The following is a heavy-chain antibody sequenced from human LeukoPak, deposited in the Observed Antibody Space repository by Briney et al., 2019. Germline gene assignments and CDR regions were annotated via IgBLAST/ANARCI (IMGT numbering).Heavy chain of an antibody. V-gene: IGHV4-4*07. CDR2: IYTSGST. CDR3: ASSDYCSGGSCYYFDY. Sequence: SETLFLTCTVSGGSISSYYWSWIRQPAGKGLEWIGRIYTSGSTNYNPSLKSRVTMSVDTSKNQFSLKLSSVTAADTAVYYCASSDYCSGGSCYYFDYWGQGTLVTVSS. J-gene: IGHJ4*02. D-gene: IGHD2-15*01. CDR1: GGSISSYY.